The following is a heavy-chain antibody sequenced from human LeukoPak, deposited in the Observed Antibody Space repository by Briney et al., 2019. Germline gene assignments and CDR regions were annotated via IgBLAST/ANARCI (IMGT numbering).Heavy chain of an antibody. CDR2: IYPDDSDT. D-gene: IGHD6-13*01. CDR3: AKLGAYSSTWYGFVDY. Sequence: NRGESLKISCKSSGYSFTNYWIGWVRQMPGKGLEWMGIIYPDDSDTRYSPSFQGQVTISVDKSISTAYLQWSSLKASDTAMYYCAKLGAYSSTWYGFVDYWGQGTLVTVSS. V-gene: IGHV5-51*01. CDR1: GYSFTNYW. J-gene: IGHJ4*02.